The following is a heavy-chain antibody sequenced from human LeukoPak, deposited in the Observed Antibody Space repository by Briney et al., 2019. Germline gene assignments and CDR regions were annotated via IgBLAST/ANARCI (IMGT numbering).Heavy chain of an antibody. D-gene: IGHD5-18*01. CDR1: GFTFSSYA. CDR3: AKTLGKYSSYYFDY. Sequence: GGSLRLSCAASGFTFSSYAMSWVRQAPGKGLEWVSAISGSGGSTYYADSVEGRFTISRDNSKNTLYLQMNSLRAEDTAVYYCAKTLGKYSSYYFDYWGQGTLVTVSS. CDR2: ISGSGGST. V-gene: IGHV3-23*01. J-gene: IGHJ4*02.